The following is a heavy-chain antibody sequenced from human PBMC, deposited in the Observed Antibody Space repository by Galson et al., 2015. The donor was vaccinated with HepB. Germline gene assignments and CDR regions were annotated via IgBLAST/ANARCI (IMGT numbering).Heavy chain of an antibody. J-gene: IGHJ4*02. CDR2: ISGSGGST. CDR3: AKGSYGDYSWDY. CDR1: GFTFSSYA. D-gene: IGHD4-17*01. Sequence: SLRLSCAASGFTFSSYAMSWVRQAPGKGLEWVSAISGSGGSTYYADSVKGRFTISRDNSKNTLYLQMNSLRAEDTAVYYCAKGSYGDYSWDYWGQGALVTVSS. V-gene: IGHV3-23*01.